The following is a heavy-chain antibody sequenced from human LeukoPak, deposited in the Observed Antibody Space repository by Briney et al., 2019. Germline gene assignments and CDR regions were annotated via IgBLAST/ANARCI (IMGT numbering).Heavy chain of an antibody. CDR3: ASQIRDYGDYIGY. D-gene: IGHD4-17*01. CDR1: GGTFSSYA. CDR2: IIPIFGTA. V-gene: IGHV1-69*05. J-gene: IGHJ4*02. Sequence: SVKVSCRASGGTFSSYAISWVRQAPGQGLEWMGRIIPIFGTANYAQKFQGRVTITTDESTSTAYMELSSLRSEDTAVYYCASQIRDYGDYIGYWGQGTLVTVSS.